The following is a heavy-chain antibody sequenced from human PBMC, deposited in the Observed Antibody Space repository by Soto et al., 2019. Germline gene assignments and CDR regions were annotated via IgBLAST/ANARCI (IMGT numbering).Heavy chain of an antibody. Sequence: GGSLRLSCAASGFTFSNYAMSWVRQAPGKGLEWVSSLTGSGGSTYYADSVKGRITISRDNSKNMLYLQMNSLRAEDTALYYCAKEGVVEGANRNSLYYFDSWGQGTLVTVSS. CDR1: GFTFSNYA. V-gene: IGHV3-23*01. J-gene: IGHJ4*02. CDR3: AKEGVVEGANRNSLYYFDS. D-gene: IGHD2-15*01. CDR2: LTGSGGST.